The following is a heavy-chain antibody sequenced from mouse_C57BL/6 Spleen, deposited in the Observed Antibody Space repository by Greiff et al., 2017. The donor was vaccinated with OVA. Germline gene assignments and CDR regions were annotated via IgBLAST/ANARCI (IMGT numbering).Heavy chain of an antibody. D-gene: IGHD2-4*01. J-gene: IGHJ3*01. CDR3: ARWDDYDVWFAY. CDR2: IDPSDSET. Sequence: QVQLQQPGAELVRPGSSVKLSCKASGYTFTSYWMHWVKQRPIQGLEWIGDIDPSDSETHYNQKFKDKATLTVDKSSSTAYMQLSSLTSEDSAVYYCARWDDYDVWFAYWGQGTLVTVSA. V-gene: IGHV1-52*01. CDR1: GYTFTSYW.